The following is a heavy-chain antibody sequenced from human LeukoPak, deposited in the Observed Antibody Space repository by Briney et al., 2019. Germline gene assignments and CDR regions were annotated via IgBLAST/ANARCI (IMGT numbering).Heavy chain of an antibody. CDR3: AYSSSWRVAPWDY. CDR2: ISSSSSYI. J-gene: IGHJ4*02. Sequence: NPAGSLRLSCAASGFTFSSYSMNWVRQAPGKGLEWVSSISSSSSYIYYADSVKGRFTISRDNSKNTLYLQMNSLRAEDTAVSYCAYSSSWRVAPWDYWGQGTLVTVSS. V-gene: IGHV3-21*04. CDR1: GFTFSSYS. D-gene: IGHD6-13*01.